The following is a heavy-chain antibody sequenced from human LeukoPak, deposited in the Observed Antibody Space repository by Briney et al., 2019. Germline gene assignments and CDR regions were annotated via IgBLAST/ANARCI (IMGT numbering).Heavy chain of an antibody. Sequence: ASVKVSCKASGYTFTSYYMHWVRQAPGQGLEWMGVIIPSDGSTRYAQKFQGRVTMTRDTSTRTVYMELSSLRSEDTAVYYCTGRLSAWGQGTLVTVSS. D-gene: IGHD3-16*01. V-gene: IGHV1-46*01. CDR1: GYTFTSYY. J-gene: IGHJ4*02. CDR3: TGRLSA. CDR2: IIPSDGST.